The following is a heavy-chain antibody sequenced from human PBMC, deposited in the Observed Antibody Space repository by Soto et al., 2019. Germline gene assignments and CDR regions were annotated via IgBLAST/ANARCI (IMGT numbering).Heavy chain of an antibody. CDR1: GYTFTNHA. CDR2: INAGKGDT. Sequence: ASVKVSCKASGYTFTNHAIHWVRQAPGQGLEWMGWINAGKGDTKYPQRFQGRVTITRDTSASTAYMELSSLRSEDTDVYYCARNILGGTTDYWGPGTLVTVSS. V-gene: IGHV1-3*01. J-gene: IGHJ4*02. D-gene: IGHD1-7*01. CDR3: ARNILGGTTDY.